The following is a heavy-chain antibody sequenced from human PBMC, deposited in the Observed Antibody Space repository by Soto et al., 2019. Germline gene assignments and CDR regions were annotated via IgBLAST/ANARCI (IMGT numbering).Heavy chain of an antibody. CDR3: ARADDSSGYYAAFDY. CDR1: GGSISSGGYY. Sequence: PSETLSLTCTVSGGSISSGGYYWSWIRQHPGKGLEWIGYIYYSGSTYYNPSLKSRVTISVDTSKNQFSLKLSSVTAADTAVYYCARADDSSGYYAAFDYWGQGTLVTVSS. J-gene: IGHJ4*02. V-gene: IGHV4-31*03. D-gene: IGHD3-22*01. CDR2: IYYSGST.